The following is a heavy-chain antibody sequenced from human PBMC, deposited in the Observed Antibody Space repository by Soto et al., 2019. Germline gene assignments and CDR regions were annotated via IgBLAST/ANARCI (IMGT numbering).Heavy chain of an antibody. CDR1: GFTVSSNY. CDR3: ARDKRWLQFGLDY. D-gene: IGHD5-12*01. CDR2: IYSGGST. V-gene: IGHV3-66*01. Sequence: GGSLRLSCAASGFTVSSNYMSCVRQAPGKGLEWVSGIYSGGSTYYADSVKGRFTISRDNSKNTLYLQMNSLRAEDTAVYYCARDKRWLQFGLDYWGQGT. J-gene: IGHJ4*02.